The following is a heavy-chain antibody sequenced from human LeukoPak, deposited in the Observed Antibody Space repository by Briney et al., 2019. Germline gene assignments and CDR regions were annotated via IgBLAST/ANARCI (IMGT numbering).Heavy chain of an antibody. D-gene: IGHD4-11*01. CDR3: ARGATYSNGGAFDI. J-gene: IGHJ3*02. Sequence: GGSLRLSCAASGFTFNNYAMNWVRQAPGKGLEWVSYISSSGSPKYYAGSVKGRFTISRDNAKNSLYLQMHSLRVEDTAVYTCARGATYSNGGAFDIWGQGTMVTVSS. V-gene: IGHV3-48*04. CDR2: ISSSGSPK. CDR1: GFTFNNYA.